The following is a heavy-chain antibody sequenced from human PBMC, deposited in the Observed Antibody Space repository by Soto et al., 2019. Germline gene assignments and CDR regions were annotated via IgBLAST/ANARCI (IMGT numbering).Heavy chain of an antibody. CDR1: GGTFSSYA. Sequence: QVQLVQSGAEVKKPGSSVKVSCKASGGTFSSYAISWVRQAPGQGLEWMGGIIPIFGTANYAQKFQGRVTITADESXITAYMELSSLRSEDTAVYYCASSIAARLGPSNIDYWGQGTLVTVSS. J-gene: IGHJ4*02. CDR2: IIPIFGTA. CDR3: ASSIAARLGPSNIDY. V-gene: IGHV1-69*12. D-gene: IGHD6-6*01.